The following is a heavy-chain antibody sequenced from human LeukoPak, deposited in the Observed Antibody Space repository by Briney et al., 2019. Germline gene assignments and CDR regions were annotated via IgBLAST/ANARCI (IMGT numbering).Heavy chain of an antibody. CDR2: ISSSSSYI. V-gene: IGHV3-21*04. D-gene: IGHD6-6*01. J-gene: IGHJ3*02. Sequence: GGSLRLSCAASGFTFSSYSMNWVRQAPGKGLEWVSSISSSSSYIYYADSVRGRFTISRDNAKNSLYLQMNSLRAEDMALYYCAKDGAAHLGFQAFDIWGQGTMVTVSS. CDR3: AKDGAAHLGFQAFDI. CDR1: GFTFSSYS.